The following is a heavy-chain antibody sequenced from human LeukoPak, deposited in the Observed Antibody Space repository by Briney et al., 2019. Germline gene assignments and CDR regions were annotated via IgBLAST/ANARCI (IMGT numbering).Heavy chain of an antibody. D-gene: IGHD4-17*01. V-gene: IGHV3-21*01. J-gene: IGHJ4*02. Sequence: PGGSLRLSCAASGFTFSSYSMNWVRQAPGKGLEWVSSISSSSSYIYYADSVKGRFTISRDNAKNSLYLQMNSLRAEDTAVYYCARDTETYGDYAVDYWGQGTLVTVSS. CDR3: ARDTETYGDYAVDY. CDR1: GFTFSSYS. CDR2: ISSSSSYI.